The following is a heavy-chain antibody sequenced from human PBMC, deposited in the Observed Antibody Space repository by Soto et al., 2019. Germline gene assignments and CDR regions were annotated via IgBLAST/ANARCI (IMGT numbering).Heavy chain of an antibody. D-gene: IGHD5-18*01. Sequence: SETLSLTCTVSGGSISSSSYYWGWIRQPPGKGLEWIGSIYYSGSTYYNPSLKSRVTISVDTSKHQFSLKLSSVTAADTAVYYCARHSKGYSFWNPNHGYYFDYWGQGTLVTVS. CDR3: ARHSKGYSFWNPNHGYYFDY. J-gene: IGHJ4*02. CDR2: IYYSGST. CDR1: GGSISSSSYY. V-gene: IGHV4-39*01.